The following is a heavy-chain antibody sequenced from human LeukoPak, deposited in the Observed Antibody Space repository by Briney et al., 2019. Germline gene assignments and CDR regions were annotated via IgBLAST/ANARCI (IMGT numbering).Heavy chain of an antibody. CDR2: ISGSGGST. Sequence: GGSLRLPCAASGFTFSSYGMSWVRQAPGKGLGWVSAISGSGGSTYYADSVKGRFTISRDNSKNTLYLQMNSLRAEDTAVYYCAKAHPPRGYFDYWGQGTLVTVSS. J-gene: IGHJ4*02. CDR3: AKAHPPRGYFDY. V-gene: IGHV3-23*01. CDR1: GFTFSSYG.